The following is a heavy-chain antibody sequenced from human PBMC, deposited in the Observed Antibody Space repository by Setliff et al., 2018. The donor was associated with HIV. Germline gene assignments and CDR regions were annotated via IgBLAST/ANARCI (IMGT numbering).Heavy chain of an antibody. Sequence: SETLSLTCAVYGGSFSGYYWSWIRQSPGKDLEWIGEIYHSGSTNYNPSLKSRVTISVDKSKKQFSLKLSSVTAADTAVYYCARVPYSSSWGTFDYWGQGTLVTVSS. J-gene: IGHJ4*02. V-gene: IGHV4-34*01. CDR1: GGSFSGYY. D-gene: IGHD6-6*01. CDR2: IYHSGST. CDR3: ARVPYSSSWGTFDY.